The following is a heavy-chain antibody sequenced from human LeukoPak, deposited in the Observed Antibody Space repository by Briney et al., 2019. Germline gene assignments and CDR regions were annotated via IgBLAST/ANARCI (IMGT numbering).Heavy chain of an antibody. CDR2: IKQDGSEK. CDR3: ARGYYDFWSGYYRAYYFDY. J-gene: IGHJ4*02. D-gene: IGHD3-3*01. Sequence: PGGSLRLSCAASGFTFSSYWMSWVRQAPGKGLEWVANIKQDGSEKYYVDSVKGRSTISRDNAKNSLYLQMNSLRAEDTAVYYCARGYYDFWSGYYRAYYFDYWGQGTLVTVSS. V-gene: IGHV3-7*01. CDR1: GFTFSSYW.